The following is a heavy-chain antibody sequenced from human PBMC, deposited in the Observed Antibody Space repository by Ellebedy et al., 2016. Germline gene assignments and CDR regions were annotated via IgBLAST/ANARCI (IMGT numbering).Heavy chain of an antibody. V-gene: IGHV3-33*01. CDR3: ARDGRMLGLDGYFDL. CDR1: GFSFSSYG. Sequence: GESLKISXAASGFSFSSYGMYWVRQAPGKGLEWVAVIWYDGSNKYYADSVKGRFTISRDNSKNTLYLQLNSLRAEDTAVYYCARDGRMLGLDGYFDLWGRGALVTVSS. CDR2: IWYDGSNK. J-gene: IGHJ2*01. D-gene: IGHD3-10*02.